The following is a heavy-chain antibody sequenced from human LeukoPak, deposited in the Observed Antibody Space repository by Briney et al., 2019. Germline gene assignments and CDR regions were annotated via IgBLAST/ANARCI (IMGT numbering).Heavy chain of an antibody. Sequence: PGGSLRLSCSVSGFTVSSNYMSGVRQAPGKGLEGVSVIYSGGSTYYADSVKGRFTISRDNSKNTLYLQMNSLRAEDTAVYYCARYPSYGLYFDYWGQGTLVTVSS. J-gene: IGHJ4*02. CDR2: IYSGGST. D-gene: IGHD4-17*01. CDR3: ARYPSYGLYFDY. V-gene: IGHV3-66*01. CDR1: GFTVSSNY.